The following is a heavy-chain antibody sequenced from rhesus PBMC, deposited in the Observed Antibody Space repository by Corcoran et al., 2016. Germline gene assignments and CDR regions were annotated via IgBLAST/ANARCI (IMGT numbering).Heavy chain of an antibody. CDR2: IAYSGST. V-gene: IGHV4-122*02. D-gene: IGHD6-19*01. Sequence: QVQLQESGPGLVKPSETLSLTCAVSGYSISSGYYWSWIRPPPGEGLEWIGYIAYSGSTSYNPSLKSRVTIARDTYKNQCSLKLSSVTAADTAVYYCAREGSSFDYWGQGVLVTVSS. CDR3: AREGSSFDY. CDR1: GYSISSGYY. J-gene: IGHJ4*01.